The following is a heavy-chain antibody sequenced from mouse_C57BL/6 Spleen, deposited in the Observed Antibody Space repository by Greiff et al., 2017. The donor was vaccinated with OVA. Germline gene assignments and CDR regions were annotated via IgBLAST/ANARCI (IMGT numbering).Heavy chain of an antibody. CDR2: IDPNSGGT. Sequence: QVHVKQPGAELVKPGASVKLSCKASGYTFTSYWMHWVKQRPGRGLEWIGRIDPNSGGTKYNEKFKSKATLTVDKPSSTAYMQLSSLTSEDSAVYYCARSTVVEYYFDYWGQGTTLTVSS. D-gene: IGHD1-1*01. V-gene: IGHV1-72*01. J-gene: IGHJ2*01. CDR1: GYTFTSYW. CDR3: ARSTVVEYYFDY.